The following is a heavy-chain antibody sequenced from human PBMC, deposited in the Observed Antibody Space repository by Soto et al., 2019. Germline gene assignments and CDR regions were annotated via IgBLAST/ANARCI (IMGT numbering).Heavy chain of an antibody. Sequence: PGGSLRLSCAASGFTFSSDWMHWVRQAPGKGLVWVSRINTDGSDTSYADSVKGRFTISRDNAKNTLYLQMNSLRDEDTAVYYCARDVGYYYDSSGYYRFDYWGQGTLVTVSS. D-gene: IGHD3-22*01. V-gene: IGHV3-74*01. CDR2: INTDGSDT. CDR3: ARDVGYYYDSSGYYRFDY. CDR1: GFTFSSDW. J-gene: IGHJ4*02.